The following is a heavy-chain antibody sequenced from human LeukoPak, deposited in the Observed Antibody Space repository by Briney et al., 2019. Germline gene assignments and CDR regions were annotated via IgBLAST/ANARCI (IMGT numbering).Heavy chain of an antibody. CDR2: ISGSGGST. CDR3: AKEIRRRYYYDSSGYSPIVY. D-gene: IGHD3-22*01. V-gene: IGHV3-23*01. Sequence: PGGSLRLSCAASGFTFSSYAMSWVRQAPGKGLEWVSAISGSGGSTYYADSVKGRFTISRDNSKNTLYLQMNSLRAEDTAVYYCAKEIRRRYYYDSSGYSPIVYRGQGTLVTVSS. J-gene: IGHJ4*02. CDR1: GFTFSSYA.